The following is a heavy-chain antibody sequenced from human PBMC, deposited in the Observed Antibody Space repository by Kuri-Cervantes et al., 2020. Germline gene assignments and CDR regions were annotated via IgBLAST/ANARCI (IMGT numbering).Heavy chain of an antibody. CDR1: GGSISSSNW. D-gene: IGHD3-3*01. CDR3: ARPGGGFFWSAYYGDGMDV. CDR2: IYHSGST. V-gene: IGHV4-4*02. J-gene: IGHJ6*02. Sequence: GSLRLSCAVSGGSISSSNWWSWVRQPPGKGLEWIGEIYHSGSTNYNPSLKSRVTISVDTSKNQFSLKLSSVTAADTAVYYCARPGGGFFWSAYYGDGMDVWGQGTTVTVSS.